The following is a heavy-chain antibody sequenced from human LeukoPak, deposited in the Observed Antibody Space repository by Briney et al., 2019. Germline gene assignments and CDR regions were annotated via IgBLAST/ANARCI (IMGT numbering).Heavy chain of an antibody. J-gene: IGHJ4*02. CDR2: INHSGST. CDR3: ARVPSSYGPTPIGS. D-gene: IGHD5-18*01. Sequence: PSETLSLTCAVYGGSFSGYYWSWIRQPPGKGLEWIGEINHSGSTNYNPSLKSRVTISVDTSKNQFSLKLSSVTAADTAVYYCARVPSSYGPTPIGSWGQGTLVTVSS. V-gene: IGHV4-34*01. CDR1: GGSFSGYY.